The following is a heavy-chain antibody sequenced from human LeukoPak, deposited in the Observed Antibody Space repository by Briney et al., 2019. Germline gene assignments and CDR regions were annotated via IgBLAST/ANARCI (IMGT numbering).Heavy chain of an antibody. CDR1: GFTFGDYA. CDR2: IRSKAYGGTT. CDR3: TRVHGSGSFSVY. V-gene: IGHV3-49*04. Sequence: GSLRLSCTASGFTFGDYAMSWVRQAPGKELEWVGFIRSKAYGGTTEYAASVKGRFTISRDDSKSIAYLQMNSLKTEDAAVYYCTRVHGSGSFSVYWGQGTLVTVSS. J-gene: IGHJ4*02. D-gene: IGHD3-10*01.